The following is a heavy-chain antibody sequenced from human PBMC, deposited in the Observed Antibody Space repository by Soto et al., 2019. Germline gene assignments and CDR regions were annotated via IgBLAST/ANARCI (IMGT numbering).Heavy chain of an antibody. V-gene: IGHV1-69*06. CDR2: IIPIFGTA. D-gene: IGHD3-22*01. Sequence: RASVKVSCKASGGTFSSYAISWVRQAPGQGLEWMGGIIPIFGTANYAQKFQGRVTITADKSTSTAYMELSSLRSEDTAVYYCAKGEDSRGHDAFDIWGQGTMVTVSS. CDR1: GGTFSSYA. CDR3: AKGEDSRGHDAFDI. J-gene: IGHJ3*02.